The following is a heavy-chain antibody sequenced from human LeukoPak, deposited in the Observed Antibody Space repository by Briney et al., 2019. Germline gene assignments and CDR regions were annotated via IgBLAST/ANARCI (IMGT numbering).Heavy chain of an antibody. J-gene: IGHJ5*02. Sequence: GAGVMVSCKASGYTFTGYYIHWVRQAPAQGLEWMGWINPNSGDTNYAQTFQDRVTLTRDTSVSTAYLELTNLTRDDTAVYYCARPYGDYYNWFDPWGQGTLVTVSS. D-gene: IGHD4-17*01. V-gene: IGHV1-2*02. CDR3: ARPYGDYYNWFDP. CDR2: INPNSGDT. CDR1: GYTFTGYY.